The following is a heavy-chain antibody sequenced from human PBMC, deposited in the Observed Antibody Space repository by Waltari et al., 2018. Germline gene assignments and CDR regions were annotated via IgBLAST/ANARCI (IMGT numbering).Heavy chain of an antibody. D-gene: IGHD3-22*01. V-gene: IGHV1-2*02. J-gene: IGHJ5*02. CDR2: INPNSGGT. CDR3: ARETDYYDSSGFNWFDP. Sequence: QVQLVQSGAEVKKPGASVKVSCKASGYTFTGYYLHWVRQAPGQGLEWMGWINPNSGGTNYAQKFQGRVTMTRDTSISTAYMELSRLRSDDTAVYYCARETDYYDSSGFNWFDPWGQGTLVTVSS. CDR1: GYTFTGYY.